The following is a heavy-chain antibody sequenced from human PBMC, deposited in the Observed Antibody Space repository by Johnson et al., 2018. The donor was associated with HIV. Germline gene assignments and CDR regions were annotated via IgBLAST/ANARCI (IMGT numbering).Heavy chain of an antibody. J-gene: IGHJ3*02. D-gene: IGHD4-11*01. CDR3: ARETVTSGAFDI. CDR1: GFTFSSYD. CDR2: IGTAGDT. Sequence: EVQLVESGGGLVQPGGSLRVSCAASGFTFSSYDMHWVRQATGKGLEWVSAIGTAGDTYYPGSVKGRFTISRENAKNSLYLQMNSLRAGDTAVYYCARETVTSGAFDIWGQGTMVTVSS. V-gene: IGHV3-13*01.